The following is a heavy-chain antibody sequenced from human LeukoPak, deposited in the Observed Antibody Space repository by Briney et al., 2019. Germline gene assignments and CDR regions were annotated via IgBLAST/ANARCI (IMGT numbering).Heavy chain of an antibody. V-gene: IGHV4-59*08. CDR2: IYYSGST. Sequence: SETLSLTCTASGGSMSSYYWSWIRQPPGKGLEWIGYIYYSGSTDYNPSLKSRVTISVDTSKNQFSLKLSSVTAADTAVYYCARHGAMIVVNDAFDIWGQGTMVTVSS. CDR1: GGSMSSYY. J-gene: IGHJ3*02. D-gene: IGHD3-22*01. CDR3: ARHGAMIVVNDAFDI.